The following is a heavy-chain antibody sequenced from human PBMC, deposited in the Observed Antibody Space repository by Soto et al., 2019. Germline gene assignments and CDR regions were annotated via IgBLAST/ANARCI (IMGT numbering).Heavy chain of an antibody. CDR1: GGSISSYY. V-gene: IGHV4-59*01. Sequence: SETLSLTCTVSGGSISSYYWSWIRQPPGKGLEWIGYIYYSGSTNYNPAPKSRVTISVDTTKNQFSLKLSSVTAAGTAVYYCARDLAGYDFWSGYSNYYGMDVWGQGTTVTVSS. CDR3: ARDLAGYDFWSGYSNYYGMDV. D-gene: IGHD3-3*01. CDR2: IYYSGST. J-gene: IGHJ6*02.